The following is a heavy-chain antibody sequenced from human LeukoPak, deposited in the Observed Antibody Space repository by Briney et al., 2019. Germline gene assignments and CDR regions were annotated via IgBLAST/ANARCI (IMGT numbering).Heavy chain of an antibody. Sequence: TGRSLRLSCAASGFTFSDYWMHWVRQAPGKGLVWVSRIDSDGSNTAYADSVKGRFTISRDNAKNTLYLQMNSLRAEDTAVYYCAKTFGRGPQEDYWGQGTLVTVSS. CDR2: IDSDGSNT. CDR3: AKTFGRGPQEDY. V-gene: IGHV3-74*01. J-gene: IGHJ4*02. D-gene: IGHD3-10*01. CDR1: GFTFSDYW.